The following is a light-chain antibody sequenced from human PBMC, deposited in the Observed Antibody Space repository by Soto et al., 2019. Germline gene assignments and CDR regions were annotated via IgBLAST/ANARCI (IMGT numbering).Light chain of an antibody. Sequence: QSAPTQPPSASGSPGQSVTFSCTGTSSDVGGYTYVSWYQQYPGKAPKLMIYEVYKRHSGVPDRFSGSKSGNTASLTVSGLQPEDEADYYCSAYAGSSTWVFGGGTKVTVL. V-gene: IGLV2-8*01. CDR3: SAYAGSSTWV. CDR2: EVY. CDR1: SSDVGGYTY. J-gene: IGLJ2*01.